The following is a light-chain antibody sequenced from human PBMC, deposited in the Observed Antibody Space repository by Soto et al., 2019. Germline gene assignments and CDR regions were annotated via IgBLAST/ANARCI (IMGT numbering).Light chain of an antibody. V-gene: IGKV1-27*01. CDR3: QKYNSAPTWT. Sequence: DIQMTQSPSSLSASVGDRVTITCRASQGISNYLAWYQQKPGKVPKLLIYAASTLQSGVPSRFSGSGFGTDFTLTISSLQPEDVATYYCQKYNSAPTWTFGQGTKVDIK. CDR1: QGISNY. J-gene: IGKJ1*01. CDR2: AAS.